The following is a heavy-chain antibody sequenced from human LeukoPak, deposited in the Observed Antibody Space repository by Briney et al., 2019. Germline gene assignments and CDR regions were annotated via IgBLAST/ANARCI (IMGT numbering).Heavy chain of an antibody. Sequence: GGSLRLSCAVSGFRFSSQWMTWVRQAPGTGLEWVATINSDGSAKHHEDSVKGRFTISRDNAKNLVYLQMSILRAEDTAVYYCADLGTSDCGQGTLVTVSS. V-gene: IGHV3-7*01. CDR3: ADLGTSD. D-gene: IGHD1-7*01. CDR2: INSDGSAK. CDR1: GFRFSSQW. J-gene: IGHJ4*02.